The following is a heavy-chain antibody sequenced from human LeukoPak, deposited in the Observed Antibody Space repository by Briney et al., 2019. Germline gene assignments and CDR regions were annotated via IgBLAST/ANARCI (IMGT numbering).Heavy chain of an antibody. Sequence: HPGGSLRPSCAASGFPFSAYSMNWVRQAPGKGLEWGSYISSSSSTIYYADSVKGRFTISRDNAKNSLYLQMNSLRAEDTAVYYCARDRGYNWNDEYYFDYWGQGTLVTVSS. J-gene: IGHJ4*02. CDR2: ISSSSSTI. V-gene: IGHV3-48*01. CDR1: GFPFSAYS. CDR3: ARDRGYNWNDEYYFDY. D-gene: IGHD1-1*01.